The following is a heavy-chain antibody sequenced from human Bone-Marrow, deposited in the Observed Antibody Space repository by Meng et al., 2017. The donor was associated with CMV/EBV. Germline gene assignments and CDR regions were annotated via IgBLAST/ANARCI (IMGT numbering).Heavy chain of an antibody. D-gene: IGHD5-18*01. CDR3: ARGYSYVDAFDI. CDR1: GYTFTGYY. CDR2: FDPEDGET. Sequence: ASVKVSCKASGYTFTGYYMHWVRQAPGKGLEWMGGFDPEDGETIYAQKFQGRVTMTEDTSTDTAYMELSSLRSEDTAVYYCARGYSYVDAFDIWGQGTMVTVS. J-gene: IGHJ3*02. V-gene: IGHV1-24*01.